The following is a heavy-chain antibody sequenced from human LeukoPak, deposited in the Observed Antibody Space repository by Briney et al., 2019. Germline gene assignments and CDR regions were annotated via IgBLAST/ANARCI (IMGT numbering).Heavy chain of an antibody. Sequence: GGSLRLSCAASGFTFSSYWMHWVRQAPGKGLVWVSRINSDGSSTRYADSVKGRFTISRDNAKNTLYLQMNSLRAEDTAVYYCATSLYYYDSSGYYPLDYWGQGTLVTVSS. V-gene: IGHV3-74*01. CDR2: INSDGSST. CDR1: GFTFSSYW. J-gene: IGHJ4*02. CDR3: ATSLYYYDSSGYYPLDY. D-gene: IGHD3-22*01.